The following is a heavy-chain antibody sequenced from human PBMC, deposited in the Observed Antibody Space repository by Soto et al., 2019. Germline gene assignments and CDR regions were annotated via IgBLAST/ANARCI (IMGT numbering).Heavy chain of an antibody. CDR2: INPNSGAT. J-gene: IGHJ6*02. V-gene: IGHV1-2*04. D-gene: IGHD3-10*01. CDR1: GYTFSGYY. CDR3: ARDFMNYDGSGTYGYYYYGMDV. Sequence: GASVKVSCKASGYTFSGYYIHWVRQAPGQGLEWMGWINPNSGATNYAQNFQGWVTMTRDTSIITAYMELSRLRSDDTAVYYCARDFMNYDGSGTYGYYYYGMDVWGQGTTVTVSS.